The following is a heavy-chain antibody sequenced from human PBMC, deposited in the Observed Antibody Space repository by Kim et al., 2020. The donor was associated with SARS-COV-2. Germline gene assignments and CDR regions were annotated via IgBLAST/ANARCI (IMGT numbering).Heavy chain of an antibody. D-gene: IGHD3-22*01. V-gene: IGHV3-33*05. J-gene: IGHJ4*02. CDR2: ISYDGSNK. CDR3: ARGGHYYDSRNDY. Sequence: GGSLRLSCAASGFTFSSYGMHWVRQAPGKGLEWVAVISYDGSNKYYADSVKGRFTISRDNSKNTLYLQMNSLRAEDTAVYYCARGGHYYDSRNDYWGQGTLVTVSS. CDR1: GFTFSSYG.